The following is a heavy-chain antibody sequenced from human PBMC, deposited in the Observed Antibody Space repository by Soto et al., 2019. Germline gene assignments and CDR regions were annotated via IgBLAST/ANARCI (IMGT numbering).Heavy chain of an antibody. CDR2: ITGSGSSI. V-gene: IGHV3-23*01. CDR1: GFSFNKYA. Sequence: PGGSLRLSCVASGFSFNKYAMIWVRQAPGKGQEWVSGITGSGSSIQYTASVKGRFTISRDNSKNTLYLQMNGLRAEDTAVYYCAKSYSSGSYYHYGMDIWGRGTTVKVS. CDR3: AKSYSSGSYYHYGMDI. J-gene: IGHJ6*04. D-gene: IGHD6-19*01.